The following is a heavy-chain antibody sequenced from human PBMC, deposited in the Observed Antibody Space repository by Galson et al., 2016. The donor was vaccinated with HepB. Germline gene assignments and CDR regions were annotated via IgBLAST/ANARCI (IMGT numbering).Heavy chain of an antibody. D-gene: IGHD3-10*01. V-gene: IGHV4-34*01. CDR2: INHSGRT. CDR3: AAQPYYQHYFDY. Sequence: ETLSLTCAVYGASFNGYYWNWIRLPPGKGLEWIGDINHSGRTDYNPSLKSRVTISVDTSKNQFSLRLSSVTAADTAVYYCAAQPYYQHYFDYWGQGTLVTVSS. CDR1: GASFNGYY. J-gene: IGHJ4*02.